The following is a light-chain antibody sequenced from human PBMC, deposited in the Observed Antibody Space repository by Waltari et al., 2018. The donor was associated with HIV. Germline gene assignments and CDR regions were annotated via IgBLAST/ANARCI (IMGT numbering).Light chain of an antibody. V-gene: IGLV2-23*02. CDR2: EVT. CDR1: SSDVGSYNL. J-gene: IGLJ3*02. Sequence: QSALTQPASVSGSPGQSITISCTGTSSDVGSYNLVSWYQQHPGKAPTPMIYEVTKRPSGVSNRFSGSKAGNTASLTISGLQAEDEADYYCNSYATGSAWVFGGGTKLTVL. CDR3: NSYATGSAWV.